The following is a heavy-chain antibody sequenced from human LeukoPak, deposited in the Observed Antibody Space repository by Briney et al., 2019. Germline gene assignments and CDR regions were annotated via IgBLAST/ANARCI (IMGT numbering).Heavy chain of an antibody. Sequence: PSETLSLTCTVSGGSISSSNYYWGWIRQPPGKGLEWIANIYYSGSTYYSPSLKSRVTISVDTSKNQFSLKLSSVTAADTAVYYCASSHDNVRYFDLWGRGTLVTVSS. V-gene: IGHV4-39*01. CDR2: IYYSGST. D-gene: IGHD3-16*01. J-gene: IGHJ2*01. CDR1: GGSISSSNYY. CDR3: ASSHDNVRYFDL.